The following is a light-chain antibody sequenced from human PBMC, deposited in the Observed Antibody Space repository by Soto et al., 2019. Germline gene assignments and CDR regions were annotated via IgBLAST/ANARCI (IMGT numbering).Light chain of an antibody. J-gene: IGKJ1*01. V-gene: IGKV3-20*01. CDR3: QQFDSSVT. CDR1: QSVSSTF. CDR2: GAS. Sequence: EIVLTQSPGSLSLSPGERATLSCRASQSVSSTFFAWYQQRPGQAPRLLMYGASSRATGIPERFNGSGSGTDFTLTISRLEPEDFAVYYCQQFDSSVTFGRGTKVEIK.